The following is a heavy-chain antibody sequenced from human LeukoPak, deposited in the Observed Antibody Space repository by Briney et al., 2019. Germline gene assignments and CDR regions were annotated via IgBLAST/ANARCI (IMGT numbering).Heavy chain of an antibody. V-gene: IGHV1-18*01. D-gene: IGHD4-17*01. Sequence: ASVTVSCMASGYTFTNYGISWVRQAPGQGLEGMGWISAYNGNTNYAQKLQGRVTMTTDTSTSTAYMELRSLRSDDTAVYYRARAGNYGDYYLNNWFDPWGQGTLVTVSS. J-gene: IGHJ5*02. CDR1: GYTFTNYG. CDR2: ISAYNGNT. CDR3: ARAGNYGDYYLNNWFDP.